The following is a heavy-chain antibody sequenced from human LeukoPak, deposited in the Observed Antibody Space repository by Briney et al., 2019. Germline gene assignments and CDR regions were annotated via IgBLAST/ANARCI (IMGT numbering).Heavy chain of an antibody. D-gene: IGHD6-13*01. CDR1: GYNFTSDW. CDR3: ARGAGPIIAAAGLLFDY. J-gene: IGHJ4*02. Sequence: GESLKISCKGSGYNFTSDWIGWVRQMPGKGLEWMGIIYPGDSDTRYSPSFQGQVTISADKSISTAYLQWSSLKASDTAMYYCARGAGPIIAAAGLLFDYWGQGTLVTVSS. V-gene: IGHV5-51*01. CDR2: IYPGDSDT.